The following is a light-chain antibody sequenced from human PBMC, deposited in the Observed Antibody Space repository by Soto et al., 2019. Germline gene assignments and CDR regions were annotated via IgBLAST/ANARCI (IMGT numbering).Light chain of an antibody. CDR3: QTWGTGVWV. J-gene: IGLJ3*02. V-gene: IGLV4-69*01. CDR1: SGHSNYA. CDR2: LNSDGSH. Sequence: QAVVTQAPSASASLGASVKLTCTLSSGHSNYAIAWHQQQPEKGPRYLMKLNSDGSHIKGDGIPDRFSGSSSGAERYLTISSLQSEDEADYYCQTWGTGVWVFGGGTKVTVL.